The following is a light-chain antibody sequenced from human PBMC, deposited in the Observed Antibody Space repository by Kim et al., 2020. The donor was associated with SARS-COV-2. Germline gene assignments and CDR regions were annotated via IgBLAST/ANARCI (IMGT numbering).Light chain of an antibody. CDR1: ELGNKY. V-gene: IGLV3-1*01. J-gene: IGLJ2*01. CDR3: QAWDINTLV. CDR2: QDN. Sequence: GAPGQTATITCSGDELGNKYACWYQQKPGQSPVEVIYQDNRRPSGIPERFSGSNSGNTATLTISGTQAMDEADYYCQAWDINTLVFGGGTQLTVL.